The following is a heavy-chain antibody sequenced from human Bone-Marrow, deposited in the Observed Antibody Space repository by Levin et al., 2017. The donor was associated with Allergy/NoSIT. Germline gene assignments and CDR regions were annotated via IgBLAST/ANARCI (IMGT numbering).Heavy chain of an antibody. Sequence: SETLSLTCAISGASINGDSWWSWLRQPPGQGLEWIGEIFHSGSTKYKSSLQSRVTMSVDKSKNQLSLHLTSVTAADTAVYYCVRGNIFCSACFTGDVWGQGSTVIVSS. J-gene: IGHJ6*02. D-gene: IGHD6-19*01. CDR2: IFHSGST. CDR3: VRGNIFCSACFTGDV. V-gene: IGHV4-4*02. CDR1: GASINGDSW.